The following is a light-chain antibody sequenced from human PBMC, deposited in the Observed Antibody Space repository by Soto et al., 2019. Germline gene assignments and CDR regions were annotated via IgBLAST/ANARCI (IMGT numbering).Light chain of an antibody. CDR2: DVS. CDR3: CSYAGRYTSV. J-gene: IGLJ2*01. CDR1: SSDVGGYNY. Sequence: QSALTQPRSVSGSPGQSVTISCTGTSSDVGGYNYVSWYQQNPGKAPKLMIYDVSKRPSGVPDRFSGSKSGNTASLTISGLQAEDEADYYCCSYAGRYTSVFGGGTKLTVL. V-gene: IGLV2-11*01.